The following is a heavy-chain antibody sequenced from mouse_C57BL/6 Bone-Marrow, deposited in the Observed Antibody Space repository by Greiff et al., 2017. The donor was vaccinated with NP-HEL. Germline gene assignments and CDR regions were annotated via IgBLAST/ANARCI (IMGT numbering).Heavy chain of an antibody. CDR3: AKRGPYYYAMDY. Sequence: QVQLQQPGAELVKPGASVKLSCKASGYTFTSYWMHWVKQRPGQGLEWIGMIHPNSGSTNYNEKFKSKATLTVDKSSSTAYMQLSSLTSEDSAVYYCAKRGPYYYAMDYWGQGTSVTVSS. CDR2: IHPNSGST. V-gene: IGHV1-64*01. J-gene: IGHJ4*01. CDR1: GYTFTSYW.